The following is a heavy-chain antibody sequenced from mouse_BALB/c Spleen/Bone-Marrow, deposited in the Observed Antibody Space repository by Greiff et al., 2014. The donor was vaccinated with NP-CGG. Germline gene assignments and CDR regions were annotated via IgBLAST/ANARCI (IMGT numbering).Heavy chain of an antibody. CDR2: IYPSDSYS. D-gene: IGHD2-14*01. V-gene: IGHV1-69*02. J-gene: IGHJ4*01. Sequence: VQLQQSGAELVRPGASVKVSCKASGYTFTNYWINWVRQRPGQGLEWIGNIYPSDSYSNYNQKFKDKATLTVDKSSSTAYMQLSIPKAEDSAVYYCSRRNRYDYYGVDYWGQGTSVTVSS. CDR3: SRRNRYDYYGVDY. CDR1: GYTFTNYW.